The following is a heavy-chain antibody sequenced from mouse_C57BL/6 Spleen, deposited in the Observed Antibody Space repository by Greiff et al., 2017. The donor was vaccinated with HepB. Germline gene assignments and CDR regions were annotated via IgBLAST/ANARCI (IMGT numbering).Heavy chain of an antibody. D-gene: IGHD3-2*02. CDR2: IDPSDSYT. V-gene: IGHV1-50*01. J-gene: IGHJ3*01. Sequence: VKLQQPGAELVKPGASVKLSCKASGYTFTSYWMQWVKQRPGQGLEWIGEIDPSDSYTNYNQKFKGKATLPVDTSSSTAYMQLSSLTSEDSAVYYCARGAQAFAYWGQGTLVTVSA. CDR1: GYTFTSYW. CDR3: ARGAQAFAY.